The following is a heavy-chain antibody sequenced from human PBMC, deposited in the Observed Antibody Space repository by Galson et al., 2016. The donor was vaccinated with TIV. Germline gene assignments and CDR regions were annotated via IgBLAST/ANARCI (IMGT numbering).Heavy chain of an antibody. V-gene: IGHV1-69*13. CDR2: IIPLFGEA. CDR1: GDTFSSFV. J-gene: IGHJ6*02. D-gene: IGHD5-18*01. Sequence: SVKVSCKASGDTFSSFVISWVRQAPGQGLEWMGGIIPLFGEAHYAQKFQSRVTIAADDSTSTVYMELSGLRSGDTAMYYCSKCRNTAMDTYYYYYGLDVWGQGTTVVVSS. CDR3: SKCRNTAMDTYYYYYGLDV.